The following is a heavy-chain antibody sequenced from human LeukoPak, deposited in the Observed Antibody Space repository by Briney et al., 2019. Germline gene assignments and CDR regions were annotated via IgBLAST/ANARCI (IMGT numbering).Heavy chain of an antibody. D-gene: IGHD5-18*01. CDR1: GYTFTSYD. CDR2: MNPNSGNT. J-gene: IGHJ6*03. CDR3: ARLGDTAMDPFIDYYYYYMDV. Sequence: ASVKVSCKASGYTFTSYDINWVRQATGQGLEWMGWMNPNSGNTGYAQKFQGRVTMTRNTSISTAYMELSSLRSEDTAVYYCARLGDTAMDPFIDYYYYYMDVWGKGTTVTASS. V-gene: IGHV1-8*01.